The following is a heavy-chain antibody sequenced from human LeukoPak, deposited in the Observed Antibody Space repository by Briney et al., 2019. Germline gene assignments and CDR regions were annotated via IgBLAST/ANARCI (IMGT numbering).Heavy chain of an antibody. CDR3: ATYGSGSYYKKAFDY. CDR1: GFTFSSYA. D-gene: IGHD3-10*01. V-gene: IGHV3-23*01. CDR2: ITSSGGTT. Sequence: GGSLRLSCAASGFTFSSYAMSWVRQAPGKGLEWVSGITSSGGTTYYADSVTGRLTISRDNSKSTLYLQMNSLRAEDTAVYYCATYGSGSYYKKAFDYWGQGTLVTVSS. J-gene: IGHJ4*02.